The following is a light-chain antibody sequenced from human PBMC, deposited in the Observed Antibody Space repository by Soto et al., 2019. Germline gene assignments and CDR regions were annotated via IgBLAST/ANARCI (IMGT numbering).Light chain of an antibody. CDR1: QSVTTN. CDR2: DAS. CDR3: QQYNNWPRT. J-gene: IGKJ1*01. V-gene: IGKV3-15*01. Sequence: DIVMTQSPATLSVSPGERATLSCRASQSVTTNLAWYQQTPAQAPRLLIYDASTRATGIPARFSGSGSGTEFTLTISSLQSEDFAIYYCQQYNNWPRTFGQGTKVEIK.